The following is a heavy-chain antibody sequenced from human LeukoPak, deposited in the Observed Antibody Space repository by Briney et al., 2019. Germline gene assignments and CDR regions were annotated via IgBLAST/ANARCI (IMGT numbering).Heavy chain of an antibody. J-gene: IGHJ5*02. Sequence: PGGSLRLSCAASGFTFSSSTMSWVRQAPGKGLEWVASINHNGNVNYYVDSVKGRFTISRDNSKNSLYLQMNSLRAEDTAVYYCARDHTRPPAAAAPYPGSPNWFDPWGQGTLVTVSS. CDR2: INHNGNVN. CDR3: ARDHTRPPAAAAPYPGSPNWFDP. CDR1: GFTFSSST. V-gene: IGHV3-7*01. D-gene: IGHD6-13*01.